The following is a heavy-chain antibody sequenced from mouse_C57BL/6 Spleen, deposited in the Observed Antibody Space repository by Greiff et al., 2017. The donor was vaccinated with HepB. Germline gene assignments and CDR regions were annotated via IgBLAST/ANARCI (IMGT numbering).Heavy chain of an antibody. Sequence: QVQLQQSGAELVRPGASVTLSCKASGYTFTDYEMHWVKQTPVHGLEWIGAIDPETGGTAYNQKFKGKAILTADKSSSTAYMELRNLTSEDSAVYYCTRSLTTVVATPFAYWGQGTLVTVSA. J-gene: IGHJ3*01. D-gene: IGHD1-1*01. V-gene: IGHV1-15*01. CDR3: TRSLTTVVATPFAY. CDR2: IDPETGGT. CDR1: GYTFTDYE.